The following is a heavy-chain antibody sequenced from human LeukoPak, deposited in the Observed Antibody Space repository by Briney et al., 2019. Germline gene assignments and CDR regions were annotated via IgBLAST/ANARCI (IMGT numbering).Heavy chain of an antibody. V-gene: IGHV3-53*01. CDR1: GFTVSSHY. Sequence: GGSLRLSCAASGFTVSSHYMNWVRQAPGMGLEWVSVIYSDGSTYYTDSVKGRFTISRDTSKNTVYLQMHSLRAEDTAVYYCARGSSNSFDYWGQGTLVTVSS. J-gene: IGHJ4*02. D-gene: IGHD2-2*01. CDR3: ARGSSNSFDY. CDR2: IYSDGST.